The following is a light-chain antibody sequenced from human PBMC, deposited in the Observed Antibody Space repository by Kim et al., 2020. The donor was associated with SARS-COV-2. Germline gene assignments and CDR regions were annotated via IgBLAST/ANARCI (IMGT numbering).Light chain of an antibody. Sequence: PGRTVTLTCASSTGAITSAYYASWLQQKPGQAPRTLIYGTSNKHSWTPARFSGSLLGGKAALTLSGVQPEDEAGYYGLVHYGGAVVFGGGTQLTVL. CDR1: TGAITSAYY. CDR2: GTS. J-gene: IGLJ3*02. CDR3: LVHYGGAVV. V-gene: IGLV7-43*01.